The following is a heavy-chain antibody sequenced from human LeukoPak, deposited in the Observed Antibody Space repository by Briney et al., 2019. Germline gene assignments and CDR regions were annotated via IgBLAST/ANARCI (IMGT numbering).Heavy chain of an antibody. CDR1: GFTFSSYS. CDR3: ARGGSSGDY. CDR2: ISSSSSYI. J-gene: IGHJ4*02. V-gene: IGHV3-21*01. Sequence: GGSLRLSCAASGFTFSSYSMNWVRQAPGKGLEWVSSISSSSSYIYYADSVRGQFTISRDNAKNSLYLQMNSLRAEDTAVYYCARGGSSGDYWGQGTLVTVSS. D-gene: IGHD6-6*01.